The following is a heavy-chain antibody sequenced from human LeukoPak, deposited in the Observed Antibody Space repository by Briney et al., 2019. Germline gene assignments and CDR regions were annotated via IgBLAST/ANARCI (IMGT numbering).Heavy chain of an antibody. Sequence: PQTLSLTCAVSGGSISSGGYSWSWMRQPPGKGLEWIGYIYHSGSTYYNPSLKSRVTISVDRSKNQFSLKLSSVTAADTAVYYCARGSEGIAVANYYFDYWGQGTLVTVSS. CDR2: IYHSGST. D-gene: IGHD6-19*01. CDR3: ARGSEGIAVANYYFDY. V-gene: IGHV4-30-2*01. J-gene: IGHJ4*02. CDR1: GGSISSGGYS.